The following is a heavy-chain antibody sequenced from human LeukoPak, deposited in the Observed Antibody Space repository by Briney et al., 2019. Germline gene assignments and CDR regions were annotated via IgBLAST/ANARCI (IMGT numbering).Heavy chain of an antibody. J-gene: IGHJ4*02. V-gene: IGHV3-23*01. CDR2: ISGSGINT. CDR1: GFTFSNAW. D-gene: IGHD2-15*01. Sequence: PGGSLRLSCAVSGFTFSNAWMTWVRQAPGKGLEWVSVISGSGINTHDADSVKGRFTISRDNSKNTLYLQMNSLRAEDTAVYYCAKGTLEYCSAASCYPFDSWGQGTLVTVSS. CDR3: AKGTLEYCSAASCYPFDS.